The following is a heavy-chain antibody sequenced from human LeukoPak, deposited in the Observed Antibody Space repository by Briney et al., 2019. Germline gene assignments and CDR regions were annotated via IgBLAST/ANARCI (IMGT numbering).Heavy chain of an antibody. D-gene: IGHD3-22*01. CDR3: ARAHDSSGYGDY. CDR1: GFTFSSYS. Sequence: GGSLRLSCAASGFTFSSYSMNWVRQAPGKGLEWVSSISSSSSYIYYADSVKGRFTISRDNAKNSLHLQMNSLRAEDTAVYYCARAHDSSGYGDYWGQGTLVTVSS. J-gene: IGHJ4*02. CDR2: ISSSSSYI. V-gene: IGHV3-21*01.